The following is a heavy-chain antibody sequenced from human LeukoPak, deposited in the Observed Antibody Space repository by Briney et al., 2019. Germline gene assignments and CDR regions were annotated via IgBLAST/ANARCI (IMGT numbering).Heavy chain of an antibody. CDR3: ARALYSDILTGTYWYFDL. D-gene: IGHD3-9*01. CDR2: IYYSGST. CDR1: GGSISSYY. V-gene: IGHV4-59*01. Sequence: SETLSLTCTVSGGSISSYYWSWIRQPPGKGLEWIGYIYYSGSTNYNPSPKSRVTISVDTSKNQFSLKLSSVTAADTAVYYCARALYSDILTGTYWYFDLWGRGTLVTVSS. J-gene: IGHJ2*01.